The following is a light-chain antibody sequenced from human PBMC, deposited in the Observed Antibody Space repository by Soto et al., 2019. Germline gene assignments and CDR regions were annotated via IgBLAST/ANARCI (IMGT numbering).Light chain of an antibody. V-gene: IGKV1-33*01. CDR1: QDISNY. CDR3: QQYDNLPLT. Sequence: DMLMTQSTYSLSASVGDRVTMTCQASQDISNYLNWYQQKPGKAPKLLMYNASNLETGVPSRFIGTGSGTYFTYTISSLQPEDIATYTCQQYDNLPLTFGGGTKVGIK. J-gene: IGKJ4*01. CDR2: NAS.